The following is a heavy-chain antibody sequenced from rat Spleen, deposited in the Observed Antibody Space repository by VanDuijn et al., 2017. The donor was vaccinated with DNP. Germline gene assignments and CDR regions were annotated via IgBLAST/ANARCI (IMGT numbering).Heavy chain of an antibody. CDR1: GYSITSNY. D-gene: IGHD1-6*01. CDR2: ISYSGNT. J-gene: IGHJ2*01. V-gene: IGHV3-1*01. CDR3: AREEAYYGYDYLDY. Sequence: EVQLQESGSGLVKPSQSLSLTCSVTGYSITSNYWGWIRKFPGNKMEYIGHISYSGNTNYNPSLKSRISITRDTSKNHFFLHLNSVTTEDTATYYCAREEAYYGYDYLDYWGQGVMVTVSS.